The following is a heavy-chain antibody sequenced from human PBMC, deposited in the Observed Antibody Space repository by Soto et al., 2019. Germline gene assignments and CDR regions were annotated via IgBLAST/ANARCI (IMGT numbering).Heavy chain of an antibody. CDR1: GFTFSTYG. V-gene: IGHV3-30*18. CDR2: MSYAGSHE. Sequence: QVQLVESGGGVVQPGRSLRLSCAASGFTFSTYGMHWVRQAPGKGLEWVAVMSYAGSHEFYADSVKGRFSISRDNSRNTLYLQMTRLRPEDTAVYFCAKDWGAPGELLATRFHPWGQGTLVTVSS. J-gene: IGHJ5*02. CDR3: AKDWGAPGELLATRFHP. D-gene: IGHD3-10*01.